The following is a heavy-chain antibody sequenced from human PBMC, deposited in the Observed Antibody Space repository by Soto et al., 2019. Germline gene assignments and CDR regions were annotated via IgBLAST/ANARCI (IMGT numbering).Heavy chain of an antibody. J-gene: IGHJ3*02. CDR1: GFNFGNYA. CDR2: VGGTGSDT. V-gene: IGHV3-23*01. D-gene: IGHD6-13*01. CDR3: AKDFIPRNSRYDPVDI. Sequence: EVQLLESGGGLVQPGGSLEISCGASGFNFGNYAMSWVRQAPGKRPEWVSSVGGTGSDTDYEDYVRGRFIISRDNTKNTVYLHMNRTRAEDTAIYFCAKDFIPRNSRYDPVDIWGQGTTVTVSS.